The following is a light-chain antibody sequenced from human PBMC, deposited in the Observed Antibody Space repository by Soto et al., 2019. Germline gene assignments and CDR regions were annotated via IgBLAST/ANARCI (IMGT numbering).Light chain of an antibody. J-gene: IGKJ3*01. CDR1: QSVGSTY. CDR2: GAS. CDR3: QQYSRSPLT. V-gene: IGKV3-20*01. Sequence: EIVLTQSPGTLSLSPGERATLSCRASQSVGSTYFAWYQQKPGQAPRLLIYGASSRATGIPDRFSGSGSGTDFTLTISRLEPEDFAVYYWQQYSRSPLTFGPGTKVDIK.